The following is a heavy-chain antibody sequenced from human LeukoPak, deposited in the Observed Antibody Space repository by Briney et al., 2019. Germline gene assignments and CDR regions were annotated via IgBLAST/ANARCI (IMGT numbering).Heavy chain of an antibody. CDR3: ARDGYCSGGSCLYFDY. Sequence: ASVKVSCKASGGTFSSYAISWVRQGPGPGLEWMGRIIPIFGTANYAQKFQGRVTITPDESTSTAYMELSSLRSEDTAAYYCARDGYCSGGSCLYFDYWGQGTLVTVSS. V-gene: IGHV1-69*13. D-gene: IGHD2-15*01. CDR2: IIPIFGTA. CDR1: GGTFSSYA. J-gene: IGHJ4*02.